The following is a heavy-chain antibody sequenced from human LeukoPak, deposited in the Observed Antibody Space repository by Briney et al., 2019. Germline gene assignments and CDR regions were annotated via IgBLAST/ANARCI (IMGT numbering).Heavy chain of an antibody. Sequence: GASVKVSCKASGYTFTSYGISWVRQAPGQGLEWMGGIIPIFGTANYAQKFQGRVTITADKSTSTAYMELSSLRSEDTAVYYCAREVSSSWYFGGFGYWGQGTLVTVSS. CDR2: IIPIFGTA. CDR1: GYTFTSYG. V-gene: IGHV1-69*06. D-gene: IGHD6-13*01. J-gene: IGHJ4*02. CDR3: AREVSSSWYFGGFGY.